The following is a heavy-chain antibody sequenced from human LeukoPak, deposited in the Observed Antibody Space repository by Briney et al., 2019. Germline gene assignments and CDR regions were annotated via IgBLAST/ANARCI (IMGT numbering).Heavy chain of an antibody. CDR2: IYSGGST. V-gene: IGHV3-53*01. J-gene: IGHJ4*02. D-gene: IGHD4-17*01. CDR1: GFTVSSNY. CDR3: ARASTTVPNLLDH. Sequence: GGSLRLSCAASGFTVSSNYMSWVRQAPGKGLEWVSVIYSGGSTSYADSVKGRFTISRDNSKNTLYLQTSSLRAEDTAVYYCARASTTVPNLLDHWGRGTLVTVSS.